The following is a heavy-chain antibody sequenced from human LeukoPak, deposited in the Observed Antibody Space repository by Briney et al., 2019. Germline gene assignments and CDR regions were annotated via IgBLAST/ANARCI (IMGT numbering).Heavy chain of an antibody. Sequence: PARSMRLSCAASGFTFSSYAMHWVRQAPGKWLEWVAVISYDGSNKYYADSVKGRFTISRDNSKNTLYLQMNSLRAEDTAVYYCARDGSGDYGDFLDAFDIWGQGTMVTVSS. J-gene: IGHJ3*02. CDR1: GFTFSSYA. CDR2: ISYDGSNK. V-gene: IGHV3-30-3*01. D-gene: IGHD4-17*01. CDR3: ARDGSGDYGDFLDAFDI.